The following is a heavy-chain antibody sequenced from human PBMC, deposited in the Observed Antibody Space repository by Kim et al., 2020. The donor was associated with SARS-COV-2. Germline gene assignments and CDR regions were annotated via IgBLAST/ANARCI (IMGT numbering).Heavy chain of an antibody. Sequence: ASVKVSCKASGYTFTGYYMHWVRQAPGQGLEWMGWINPNSGGTNYAQKFQGRVTMTRDTSISTAYMELSRLRSDDTAVYYCARGGFLEWFDEHAFDIWGQGTMVTVSS. CDR1: GYTFTGYY. V-gene: IGHV1-2*02. CDR3: ARGGFLEWFDEHAFDI. J-gene: IGHJ3*02. D-gene: IGHD3-3*01. CDR2: INPNSGGT.